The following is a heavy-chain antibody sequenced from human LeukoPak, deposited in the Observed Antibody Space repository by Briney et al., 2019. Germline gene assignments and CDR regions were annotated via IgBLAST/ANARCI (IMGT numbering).Heavy chain of an antibody. Sequence: GGSLRLSCAASGFTFSSYAMSWVRQAPGKGLEWVSAISGSGGSTYYADSVKGRFTISRDNSKNILYLQMNSLRAEDTAMYFCAKDVWWSVSWGQGTPVTVSS. CDR2: ISGSGGST. CDR1: GFTFSSYA. J-gene: IGHJ5*02. CDR3: AKDVWWSVS. V-gene: IGHV3-23*01. D-gene: IGHD2-8*02.